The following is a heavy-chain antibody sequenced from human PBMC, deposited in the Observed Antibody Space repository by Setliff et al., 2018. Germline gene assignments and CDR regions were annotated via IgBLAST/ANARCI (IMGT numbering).Heavy chain of an antibody. CDR3: TKDSNGEFADY. V-gene: IGHV3-23*01. Sequence: GVSLSLSWSDSGFTLSVYAMSWVRQAPGTGLEWVATIFGSGANAYYADSVKGRFTISRDNSKNILYLQMNSLRADDTAEYYCTKDSNGEFADYWGQGTLVTVSS. CDR2: IFGSGANA. D-gene: IGHD1-1*01. J-gene: IGHJ4*02. CDR1: GFTLSVYA.